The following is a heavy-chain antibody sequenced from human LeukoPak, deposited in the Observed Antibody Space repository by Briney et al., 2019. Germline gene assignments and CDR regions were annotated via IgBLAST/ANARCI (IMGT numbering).Heavy chain of an antibody. V-gene: IGHV3-23*01. Sequence: PGGSLRLSCAASGFTFSSYAMSWVRQAPGKGLEWVSAISTSGGSTYYADSVKGRFTISRDNSKNTLFLQMNSLRAEDTAVYYCAKFSRATAIYDREYYFDNWGQGTLVTVSS. CDR3: AKFSRATAIYDREYYFDN. D-gene: IGHD3-10*02. J-gene: IGHJ4*02. CDR1: GFTFSSYA. CDR2: ISTSGGST.